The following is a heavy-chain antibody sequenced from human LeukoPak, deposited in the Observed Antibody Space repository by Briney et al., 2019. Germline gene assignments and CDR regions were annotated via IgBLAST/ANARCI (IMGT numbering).Heavy chain of an antibody. CDR3: ARDPNLSV. CDR2: IKQDGSEK. CDR1: GFTFSSYW. Sequence: GGSLRLSCAAPGFTFSSYWMSWVRQAPGKGLEWVANIKQDGSEKYYVDSVKGRFTISRDKAKNSLYRQVSGLRAEATAGFYCARDPNLSVWGQGTLVTVSS. V-gene: IGHV3-7*04. J-gene: IGHJ4*02.